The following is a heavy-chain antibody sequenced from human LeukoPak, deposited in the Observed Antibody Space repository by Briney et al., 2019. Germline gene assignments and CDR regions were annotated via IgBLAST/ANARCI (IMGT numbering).Heavy chain of an antibody. V-gene: IGHV3-30*04. CDR2: ISHDGSNK. CDR3: ARDDYGGYYYGMDV. D-gene: IGHD4-17*01. Sequence: PWRSLRLSCAASGFTFSSYAMHWVRQAPGKGPEWVAVISHDGSNKYYADSVKGRFTISRDNSKNTLYLQMNSLRAEDTAVYYCARDDYGGYYYGMDVWGQGTTVTVSS. CDR1: GFTFSSYA. J-gene: IGHJ6*02.